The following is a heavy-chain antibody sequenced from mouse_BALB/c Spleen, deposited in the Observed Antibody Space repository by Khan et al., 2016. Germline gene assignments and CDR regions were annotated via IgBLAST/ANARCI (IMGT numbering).Heavy chain of an antibody. CDR2: INSNTGEP. Sequence: QIQLVQSGPELKKPGETVKISCKASAYTFTNYGMNWVKQAPGKGLKWMGWINSNTGEPTYAEEVKGRFAFSLETSASTAYLQINNLKNEDTATYFCARTGDYPYYAMDYWGQGTSVTVSS. CDR3: ARTGDYPYYAMDY. J-gene: IGHJ4*01. D-gene: IGHD2-13*01. CDR1: AYTFTNYG. V-gene: IGHV9-3*02.